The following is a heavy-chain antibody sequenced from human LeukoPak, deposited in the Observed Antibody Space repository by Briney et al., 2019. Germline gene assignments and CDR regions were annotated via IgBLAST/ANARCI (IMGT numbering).Heavy chain of an antibody. D-gene: IGHD4-17*01. CDR1: GGTFSSYA. V-gene: IGHV1-69*04. CDR3: ARNCYGDYVNWYYYGMDV. Sequence: SVKVSCKASGGTFSSYAISWVRQAPGQGLEWMGRIIPILGIANYAQKFQGRVTITADKSTSTAYMELSSLRSEDTAVYYCARNCYGDYVNWYYYGMDVWGQGTTVTVSS. J-gene: IGHJ6*02. CDR2: IIPILGIA.